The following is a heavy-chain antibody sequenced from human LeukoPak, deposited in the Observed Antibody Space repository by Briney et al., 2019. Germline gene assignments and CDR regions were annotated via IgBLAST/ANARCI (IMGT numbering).Heavy chain of an antibody. CDR2: IWYDGSNK. D-gene: IGHD4-17*01. CDR1: GFTLSNYG. J-gene: IGHJ4*02. Sequence: PGGSLGLPCAASGFTLSNYGMHWVRQAPGKGLEWVAVIWYDGSNKDYVDSVKGRFTISRDNSKNTLYLQMNALRAEDTAVYYCARDSSLTVAYFDYWGQGTLVTVSS. V-gene: IGHV3-33*01. CDR3: ARDSSLTVAYFDY.